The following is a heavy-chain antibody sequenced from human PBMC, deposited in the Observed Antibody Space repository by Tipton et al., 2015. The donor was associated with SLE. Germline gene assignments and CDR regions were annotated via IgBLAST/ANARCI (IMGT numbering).Heavy chain of an antibody. Sequence: TLSLTCTVSGGSISSYYWSWIRQPPGKGLEWIGYIYDSGSTNYNPSLKSRVTISVDTSKNQFSLKLSSVTAADTAVYYCARALQDYFDYWGQGTLVTVSS. V-gene: IGHV4-59*01. CDR3: ARALQDYFDY. J-gene: IGHJ4*02. CDR1: GGSISSYY. CDR2: IYDSGST.